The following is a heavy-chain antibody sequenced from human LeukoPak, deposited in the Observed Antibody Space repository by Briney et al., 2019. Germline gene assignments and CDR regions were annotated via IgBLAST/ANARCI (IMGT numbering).Heavy chain of an antibody. Sequence: SETLSLTCTVSGGAITSGNYYWSWIRQPAGKGLEWLGRIFASGSTNYNPSLKSRVIISIDTSKNQSSLKLSSVTAADTAVYYCARGILKNNVLTGYYSAQHFDYWGQGTLVTVSS. CDR3: ARGILKNNVLTGYYSAQHFDY. D-gene: IGHD3-9*01. CDR1: GGAITSGNYY. CDR2: IFASGST. J-gene: IGHJ4*02. V-gene: IGHV4-61*02.